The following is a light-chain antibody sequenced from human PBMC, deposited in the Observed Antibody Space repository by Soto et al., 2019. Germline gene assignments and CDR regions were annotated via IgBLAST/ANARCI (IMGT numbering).Light chain of an antibody. J-gene: IGKJ2*01. Sequence: DVEMTQSPSTLPTSIGDRVTINCRASQNVSNWLAWYQQKPGKAPKLLIYKTSRLESGVPSRFSASGSVTDFSLTINSLQSDDFATYFCQQYSKESTFGQGTKLEIK. V-gene: IGKV1-5*03. CDR2: KTS. CDR3: QQYSKEST. CDR1: QNVSNW.